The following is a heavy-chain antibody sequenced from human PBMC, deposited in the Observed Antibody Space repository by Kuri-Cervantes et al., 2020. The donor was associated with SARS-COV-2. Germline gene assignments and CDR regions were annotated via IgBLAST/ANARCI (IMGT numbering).Heavy chain of an antibody. J-gene: IGHJ4*02. V-gene: IGHV3-20*04. CDR1: GFTVSSNY. CDR2: INWNGGST. Sequence: GESLKISCAASGFTVSSNYMSWVRQAPGKGLEWVSGINWNGGSTGYADSVKGRFTISRDNAKNSLYLQMNSLRAEDTALYYCARIHSSSSGGYFDYWGQGTLDTVSS. D-gene: IGHD6-6*01. CDR3: ARIHSSSSGGYFDY.